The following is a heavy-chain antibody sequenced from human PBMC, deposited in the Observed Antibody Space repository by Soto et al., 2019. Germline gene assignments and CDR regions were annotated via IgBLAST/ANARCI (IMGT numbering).Heavy chain of an antibody. CDR3: ARFNSSGEIGSYYFDY. CDR2: IYHSGST. D-gene: IGHD6-19*01. V-gene: IGHV4-4*02. Sequence: SETLSLTCAVSSGSISSSNWWSWVRQPPGKGLEWIGEIYHSGSTNYNPSLKSRVTISVDKSKNQFSLKLSSVTAADTAGYYCARFNSSGEIGSYYFDYWGQGTLVTVSS. J-gene: IGHJ4*02. CDR1: SGSISSSNW.